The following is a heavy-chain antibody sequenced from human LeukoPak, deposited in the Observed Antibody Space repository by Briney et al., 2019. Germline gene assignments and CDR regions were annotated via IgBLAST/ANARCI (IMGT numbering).Heavy chain of an antibody. J-gene: IGHJ5*02. V-gene: IGHV4-38-2*02. CDR2: IYHSGRT. CDR3: ARLPRWEWPVVRDSFDP. D-gene: IGHD3-3*01. Sequence: PSETLSLTCTVSGYSISSGYYWGWIRQPPGKGLEWIGSIYHSGRTFYNPSLKSRVTISVDASKNQFSLKLSSVTAADTAVYYCARLPRWEWPVVRDSFDPWGQGTLVTVSS. CDR1: GYSISSGYY.